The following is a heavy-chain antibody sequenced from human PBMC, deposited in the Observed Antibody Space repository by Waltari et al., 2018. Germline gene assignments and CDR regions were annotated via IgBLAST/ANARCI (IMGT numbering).Heavy chain of an antibody. CDR2: IKQDGSEK. D-gene: IGHD2-15*01. V-gene: IGHV3-7*03. CDR3: AKDGGLRAPFDY. J-gene: IGHJ4*02. CDR1: GFTFSSYW. Sequence: EVQLVESGGGLVQPGGSLRLSCAASGFTFSSYWMSWVRQAPGKGLEWVANIKQDGSEKYYVDSVKGRFTISRDNAKNSLYLQMNSLRTEDTALYYCAKDGGLRAPFDYWGQGTLVTVSS.